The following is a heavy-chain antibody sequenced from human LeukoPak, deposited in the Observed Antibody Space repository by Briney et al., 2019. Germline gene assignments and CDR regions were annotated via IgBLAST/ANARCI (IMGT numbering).Heavy chain of an antibody. CDR2: ISGSSGYT. D-gene: IGHD6-13*01. CDR3: ARDLVLRQLVRVYYFYGMDV. CDR1: GFTSSDYY. Sequence: GGSLRLSCAASGFTSSDYYMSWIRQAPGKGLEWVSYISGSSGYTNYADSVKGRFTISRDNAKNSLYLQMNSLRAEDTAVYYGARDLVLRQLVRVYYFYGMDVSGQGTTVTVSS. V-gene: IGHV3-11*05. J-gene: IGHJ6*02.